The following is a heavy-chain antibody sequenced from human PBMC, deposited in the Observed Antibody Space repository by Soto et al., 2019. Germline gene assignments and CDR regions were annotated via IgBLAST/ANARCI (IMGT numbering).Heavy chain of an antibody. J-gene: IGHJ3*02. CDR3: ARGSSRSGFYYREGFDI. D-gene: IGHD3-22*01. Sequence: QVQLQQWGAGLLKPSETLSLTCAVYGVSFSGHYWSWIRQPPGKGLEWLGEINYSGSANYNPSLKSRVIISVDTSKNQFSLHLSSVTAADTAVYYCARGSSRSGFYYREGFDIWGQGTMVTVSS. V-gene: IGHV4-34*01. CDR1: GVSFSGHY. CDR2: INYSGSA.